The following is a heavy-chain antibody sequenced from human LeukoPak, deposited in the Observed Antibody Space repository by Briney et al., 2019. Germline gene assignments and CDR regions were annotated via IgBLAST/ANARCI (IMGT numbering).Heavy chain of an antibody. CDR2: ISSNGGST. Sequence: PGGSLRLSCAASGFTFSSYAMSWVRQAPGKGLEYVSAISSNGGSTYYANSVKGRFTISRDNSKNTLYLQMGSLRAEDMAVYYCARGWSSSWFDAFDIWGQGTMVTVSS. CDR1: GFTFSSYA. CDR3: ARGWSSSWFDAFDI. V-gene: IGHV3-64*01. J-gene: IGHJ3*02. D-gene: IGHD6-13*01.